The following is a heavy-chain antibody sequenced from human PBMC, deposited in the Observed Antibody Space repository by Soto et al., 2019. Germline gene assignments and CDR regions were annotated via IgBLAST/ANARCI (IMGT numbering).Heavy chain of an antibody. D-gene: IGHD5-12*01. CDR1: GGSISSYY. CDR2: IYYSGST. Sequence: PSETLSLTCTVSGGSISSYYWSWIRQPPGKGLEWIGYIYYSGSTNYNPSLKSRVTISVDTSKNQFSLKLSSVTAADTAVYYCARHGGSYSGYVLGYWGQGTLVTVSS. V-gene: IGHV4-59*08. CDR3: ARHGGSYSGYVLGY. J-gene: IGHJ4*02.